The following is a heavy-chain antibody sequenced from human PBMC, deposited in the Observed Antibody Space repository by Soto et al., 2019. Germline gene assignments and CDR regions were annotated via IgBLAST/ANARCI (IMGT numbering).Heavy chain of an antibody. V-gene: IGHV3-21*01. J-gene: IGHJ5*01. CDR2: ISSSSSYI. Sequence: GGSLRLSCAASGFTFDDYAMHWVRQAPGKGLEWVSSISSSSSYIYYADSVKGRFTISRDNAKNSLYLQMNSLRAEDTAVYYCERVTDTAFDPWGQGTLVTVSS. CDR1: GFTFDDYA. D-gene: IGHD5-18*01. CDR3: ERVTDTAFDP.